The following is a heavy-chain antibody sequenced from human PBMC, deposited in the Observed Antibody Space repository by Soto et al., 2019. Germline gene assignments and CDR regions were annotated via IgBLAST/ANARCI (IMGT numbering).Heavy chain of an antibody. D-gene: IGHD6-19*01. CDR3: ATDWGSGWYRFDY. Sequence: ASVKVSCKVSGYTLTELSMHWVRQVPGKGLEWMGGFDPEDGETIYAQKFQGRVTMTEDTSTDTAYMELSSLRSEDTAVYYCATDWGSGWYRFDYWGQGTLVTVSS. V-gene: IGHV1-24*01. J-gene: IGHJ4*02. CDR2: FDPEDGET. CDR1: GYTLTELS.